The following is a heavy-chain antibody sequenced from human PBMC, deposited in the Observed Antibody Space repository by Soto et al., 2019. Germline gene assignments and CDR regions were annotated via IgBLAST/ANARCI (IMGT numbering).Heavy chain of an antibody. CDR2: IYYSGST. Sequence: SETLCLTCTVSGGAISGGGCYWSWIRQHPGKGLEWIGYIYYSGSTYYNPSLKSRVTISVDTSKNQFSLKLSSVTAADTAVYYCARVCGGDCHYGMDVWGQGTTVTVSS. V-gene: IGHV4-31*03. CDR1: GGAISGGGCY. CDR3: ARVCGGDCHYGMDV. D-gene: IGHD2-21*02. J-gene: IGHJ6*02.